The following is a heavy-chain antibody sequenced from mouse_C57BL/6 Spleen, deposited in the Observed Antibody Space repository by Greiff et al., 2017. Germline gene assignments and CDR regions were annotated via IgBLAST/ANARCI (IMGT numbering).Heavy chain of an antibody. CDR2: IDPADSYT. J-gene: IGHJ2*01. CDR1: GYTFTSYW. D-gene: IGHD2-5*01. V-gene: IGHV1-50*01. Sequence: VQLQQSGAELVKPGASVKLSCKASGYTFTSYWMQWVKQRPGQGLEWIGEIDPADSYTNYNQTLKGKATLTVDTSSSTAYMQLSSLTSEDSAVYYCASPIYYSKGFDYWGQGTTLTVSS. CDR3: ASPIYYSKGFDY.